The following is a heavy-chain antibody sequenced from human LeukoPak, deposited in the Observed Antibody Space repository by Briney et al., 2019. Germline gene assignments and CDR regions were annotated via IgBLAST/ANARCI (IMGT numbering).Heavy chain of an antibody. CDR2: IYYSGSN. D-gene: IGHD3-3*01. CDR3: ARAPYDFWSGYHFDY. Sequence: SETLSLTCTVSGGSISSYYWSWVRQPPGKGLEWNGYIYYSGSNNYNPSLKSRVTISVDTSKNQFSLKLGSVTAADTAVYYCARAPYDFWSGYHFDYWGQGTLVTVSS. CDR1: GGSISSYY. J-gene: IGHJ4*02. V-gene: IGHV4-59*01.